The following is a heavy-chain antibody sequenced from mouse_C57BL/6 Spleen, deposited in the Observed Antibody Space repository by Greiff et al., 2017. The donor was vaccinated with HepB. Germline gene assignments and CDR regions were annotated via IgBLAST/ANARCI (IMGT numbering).Heavy chain of an antibody. CDR1: GYTFTSYT. CDR3: ARKRGTRSMDY. CDR2: INPSSGYT. Sequence: QVQLKQSGAELARPGASVKMSCKASGYTFTSYTMHWVKQRPGQGLEWIGYINPSSGYTKYNQKFKDKATLTADKSSSTAYMQLSSLTSEDSAVYYCARKRGTRSMDYWGQGTSVTVSS. J-gene: IGHJ4*01. V-gene: IGHV1-4*01.